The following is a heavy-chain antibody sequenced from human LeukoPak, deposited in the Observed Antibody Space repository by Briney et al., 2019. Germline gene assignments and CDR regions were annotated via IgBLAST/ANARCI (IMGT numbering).Heavy chain of an antibody. J-gene: IGHJ6*03. V-gene: IGHV3-30*02. D-gene: IGHD4-17*01. CDR1: GFTFRSYG. Sequence: GGSLRLSCAASGFTFRSYGMHWVRQAPGKGLEWVAIIRYDGSNKYYADSVKGRFTISRDNSKNTLYLQMNSLRAEDTAVYYCASRYGDPPGNYYYYMDVWGKGTTVTISS. CDR3: ASRYGDPPGNYYYYMDV. CDR2: IRYDGSNK.